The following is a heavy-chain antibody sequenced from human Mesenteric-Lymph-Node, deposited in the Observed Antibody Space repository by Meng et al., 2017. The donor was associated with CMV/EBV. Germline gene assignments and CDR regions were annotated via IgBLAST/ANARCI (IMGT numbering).Heavy chain of an antibody. V-gene: IGHV3-21*01. J-gene: IGHJ6*02. CDR2: ISSSSSYI. CDR3: ARGTQLWTYYYGMDV. Sequence: GGSLRLSCAASEFTFSSYYMNWVRQAPGKGLEWVSMISSSSSYIYYADSVKGRFTISRDNAKNSLYLHMNSLRAEDTAVYYCARGTQLWTYYYGMDVWGQGTTVTVSS. D-gene: IGHD5-18*01. CDR1: EFTFSSYY.